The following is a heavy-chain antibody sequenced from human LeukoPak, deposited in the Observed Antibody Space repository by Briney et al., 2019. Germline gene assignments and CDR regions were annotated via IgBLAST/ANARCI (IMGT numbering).Heavy chain of an antibody. J-gene: IGHJ4*02. CDR2: INPNSGGT. CDR1: GYTFTDYY. V-gene: IGHV1-2*02. Sequence: ASVKVSCKASGYTFTDYYMHWVRQAPGQGLEWMGWINPNSGGTNYAQKFQGRITMTRDTSISTVYMEMSRLRSDDTAVYYCARESVPAVAARRGLNYWGQGTLVAVSS. D-gene: IGHD6-6*01. CDR3: ARESVPAVAARRGLNY.